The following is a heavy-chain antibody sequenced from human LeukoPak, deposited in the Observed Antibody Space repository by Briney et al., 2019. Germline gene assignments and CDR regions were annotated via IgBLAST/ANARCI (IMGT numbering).Heavy chain of an antibody. CDR3: ARHFGVWQQLPYY. J-gene: IGHJ4*02. Sequence: PSETLSLTCAVYGGSFSGYYWSWIRQPPGKGLEWIGEINHSGSTNYNPSLKSRVTISVDASKNQFSLKLSSVTAADTAVYYCARHFGVWQQLPYYWGQGTLVTVSS. V-gene: IGHV4-34*01. CDR1: GGSFSGYY. CDR2: INHSGST. D-gene: IGHD6-13*01.